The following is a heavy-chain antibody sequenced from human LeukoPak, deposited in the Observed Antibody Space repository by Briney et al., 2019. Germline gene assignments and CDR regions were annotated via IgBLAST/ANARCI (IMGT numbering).Heavy chain of an antibody. CDR1: GFTFSSYG. CDR2: IWYDGSNK. D-gene: IGHD5-12*01. J-gene: IGHJ4*02. Sequence: GRSLRLSCAASGFTFSSYGMHWVRQAPDKGLEWVAVIWYDGSNKYYADSVKGRFTISRDNSKNTLYLQMNSLRAEDTAVYYCASGVVATIGGHFDYWGQGTLVTVSS. V-gene: IGHV3-33*01. CDR3: ASGVVATIGGHFDY.